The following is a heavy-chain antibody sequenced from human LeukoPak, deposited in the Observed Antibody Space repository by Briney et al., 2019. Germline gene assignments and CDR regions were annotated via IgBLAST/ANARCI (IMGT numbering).Heavy chain of an antibody. J-gene: IGHJ5*02. Sequence: SETLSLACTVSGGSISSGGYYWGWIRQPPGKGLEWIGSIYYSGSTYYNPSLKSRVTISVDTSKNQFSLKLSSVTAADTAVYYCARALPIVLMVYATNGANWFDPWGQGTLVTVSS. D-gene: IGHD2-8*01. CDR3: ARALPIVLMVYATNGANWFDP. CDR1: GGSISSGGYY. V-gene: IGHV4-39*01. CDR2: IYYSGST.